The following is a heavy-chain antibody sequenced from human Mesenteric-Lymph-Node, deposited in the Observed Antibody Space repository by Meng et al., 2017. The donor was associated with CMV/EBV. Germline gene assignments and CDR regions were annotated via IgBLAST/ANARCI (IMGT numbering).Heavy chain of an antibody. V-gene: IGHV3-48*03. D-gene: IGHD2-21*01. CDR1: GFTFSSYE. CDR3: AKDWSISY. CDR2: ISNSGGTI. J-gene: IGHJ4*02. Sequence: GESLKISCAASGFTFSSYEMNWVRQAPGKGLEWVAYISNSGGTIYYADSVKGRFTISRDNGKNSLYLQMTSVRAEDTAVYYCAKDWSISYWGQGTLVTVSS.